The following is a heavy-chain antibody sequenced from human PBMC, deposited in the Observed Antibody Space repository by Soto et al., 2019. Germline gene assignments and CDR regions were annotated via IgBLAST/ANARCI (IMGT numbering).Heavy chain of an antibody. D-gene: IGHD3-22*01. J-gene: IGHJ4*02. V-gene: IGHV1-18*01. CDR1: GYTFSNYG. CDR3: ARDVVAITTGGPDY. CDR2: ISAYSGDT. Sequence: QVQLVQSGAEVKKPGASVKVSCKASGYTFSNYGISWVRQAPGQGLEWLGWISAYSGDTNFAQRFQGRATMTTDTSTSTAYMELRSLTSDDTALYYCARDVVAITTGGPDYWGQGTLVTASS.